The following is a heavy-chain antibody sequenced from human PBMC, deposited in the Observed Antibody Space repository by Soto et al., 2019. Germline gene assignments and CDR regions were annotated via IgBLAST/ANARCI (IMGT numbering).Heavy chain of an antibody. D-gene: IGHD2-2*01. J-gene: IGHJ6*02. CDR2: IYPGDSYT. V-gene: IGHV5-51*01. CDR1: GYSFTSYW. CDR3: ARPGYCSSTSCEPDGMDV. Sequence: PGESLKISCKGSGYSFTSYWIGWLRQMPGKGLEWMGIIYPGDSYTRYSPSFQGQVTISADKSISTAYLQWSSLKASDTAMYYCARPGYCSSTSCEPDGMDVWGQGTTVTVSS.